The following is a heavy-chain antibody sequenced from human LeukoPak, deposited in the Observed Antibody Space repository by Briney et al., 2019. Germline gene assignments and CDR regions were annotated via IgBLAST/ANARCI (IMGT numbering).Heavy chain of an antibody. CDR1: GGSISSYY. Sequence: SETLSLTCTVSGGSISSYYWSWIRQPAGKGLEWIGRIYTSGSTNYNPSLKSRVTMSVDTSKNQFSLKLSSVTAADTAVYYCARDPSYGDYDGSWFDPWGQGTLVTVSS. CDR2: IYTSGST. CDR3: ARDPSYGDYDGSWFDP. V-gene: IGHV4-4*07. D-gene: IGHD4-17*01. J-gene: IGHJ5*02.